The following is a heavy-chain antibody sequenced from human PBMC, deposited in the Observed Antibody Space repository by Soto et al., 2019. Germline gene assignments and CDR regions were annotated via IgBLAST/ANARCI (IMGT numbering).Heavy chain of an antibody. CDR2: IYTSGST. J-gene: IGHJ6*02. V-gene: IGHV4-4*07. D-gene: IGHD3-3*01. CDR3: ARVHYDFRSGGGYGMDV. CDR1: GGSISSYY. Sequence: RSLTCTVSGGSISSYYWSWIRQPAGKGLEWIGRIYTSGSTNYNPSLKSRVTMSVDTSKNQFSLKLSSVTAADTAVYYCARVHYDFRSGGGYGMDVWGQGTTVTVSS.